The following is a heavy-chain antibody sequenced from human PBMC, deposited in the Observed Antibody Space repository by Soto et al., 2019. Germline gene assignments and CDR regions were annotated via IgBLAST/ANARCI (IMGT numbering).Heavy chain of an antibody. CDR1: GGTFSSYA. V-gene: IGHV1-69*12. CDR3: ARGRDIVLVPAAMLRWFDP. CDR2: IIPIFGTA. Sequence: QVQLVQSGAEVKKPGSSVKVSCKASGGTFSSYAISWVRQAPGQGLEWMGGIIPIFGTANYAQKFQGRVTITADESTSTAYMELSSLRSEDTAVYYCARGRDIVLVPAAMLRWFDPWGQGTLVTVSS. J-gene: IGHJ5*02. D-gene: IGHD2-2*01.